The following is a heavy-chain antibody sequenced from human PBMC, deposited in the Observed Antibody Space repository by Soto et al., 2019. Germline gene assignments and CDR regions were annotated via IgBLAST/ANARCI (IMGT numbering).Heavy chain of an antibody. CDR1: GYTLTELS. J-gene: IGHJ6*02. CDR3: ATGSYSSGQRIDYGMDV. D-gene: IGHD6-19*01. CDR2: FDPEDGET. V-gene: IGHV1-24*01. Sequence: QVQLVQYGAEVKKPGASVKVSCKVSGYTLTELSMHWVRQAPGKGLEWMGGFDPEDGETIYAQKFQCRVTMTENTSTDTAYMELSSLRSEDTAVYYCATGSYSSGQRIDYGMDVWGQGTTVTVSS.